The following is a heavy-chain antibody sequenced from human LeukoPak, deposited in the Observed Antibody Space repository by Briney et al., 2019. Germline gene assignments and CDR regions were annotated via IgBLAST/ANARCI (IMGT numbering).Heavy chain of an antibody. Sequence: ASVKVSCKASGYTFTTYYIHWVRQAPGQGLEWMGMINPSGGNTAYAQKFQGRVTVTRDTSTSTVYMELSSLRSEDTAVYYCARAELEQFGVLSGWYFDLWGRGTLVTVSS. CDR3: ARAELEQFGVLSGWYFDL. J-gene: IGHJ2*01. D-gene: IGHD3-10*01. CDR1: GYTFTTYY. V-gene: IGHV1-46*01. CDR2: INPSGGNT.